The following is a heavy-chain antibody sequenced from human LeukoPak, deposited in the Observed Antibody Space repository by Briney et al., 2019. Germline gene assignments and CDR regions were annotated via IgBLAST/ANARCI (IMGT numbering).Heavy chain of an antibody. CDR3: ASLLTYFDY. CDR2: IYYSGST. CDR1: GVSISSSSYH. D-gene: IGHD3-9*01. V-gene: IGHV4-39*01. Sequence: SETLSLTSSVSGVSISSSSYHWGWIRQPPGKGLEWIASIYYSGSTYYSPSLKSRVTISVDTSKNQFSLKMSSVIAADTAVYYCASLLTYFDYWGQGTLVTVSS. J-gene: IGHJ4*02.